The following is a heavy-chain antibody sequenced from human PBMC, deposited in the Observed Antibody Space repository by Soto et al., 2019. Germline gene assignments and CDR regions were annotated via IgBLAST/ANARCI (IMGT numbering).Heavy chain of an antibody. CDR3: ARLGRVPNFDY. V-gene: IGHV4-39*01. CDR1: GGSISSSSYY. D-gene: IGHD1-1*01. CDR2: IYYSGST. Sequence: PSETLSLTCTVSGGSISSSSYYWGWIRQPPGKGLEWIGSIYYSGSTYYNPSLKSRVTISVDTSKNQFSLKLSSVTAADTAVYYCARLGRVPNFDYWGKGTLVTVSS. J-gene: IGHJ4*02.